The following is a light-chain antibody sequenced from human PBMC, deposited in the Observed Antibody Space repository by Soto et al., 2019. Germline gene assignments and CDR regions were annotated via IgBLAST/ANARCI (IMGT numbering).Light chain of an antibody. CDR3: CSYAGRYSWV. CDR1: SSDVGAWNY. V-gene: IGLV2-11*01. Sequence: QSVLTQPRSVSGSPGQSVTISCTGTSSDVGAWNYVSWYQQYPGQAPKLIIYDVNERPSGVPHRFSGSKSGNTASLSVSGLQVEDDADYYCCSYAGRYSWVFGGGTKLTVL. CDR2: DVN. J-gene: IGLJ3*02.